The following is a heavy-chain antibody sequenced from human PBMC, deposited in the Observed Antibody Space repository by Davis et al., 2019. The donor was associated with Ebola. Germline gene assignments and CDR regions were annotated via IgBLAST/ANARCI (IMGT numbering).Heavy chain of an antibody. CDR3: AKDISCSGGSCYPGYYYYGMDV. CDR2: ISWNSGSI. D-gene: IGHD2-15*01. CDR1: GFTFDDYA. J-gene: IGHJ6*02. V-gene: IGHV3-9*01. Sequence: PGGSLRLSCAASGFTFDDYAMHWVRQAPGKGLEWVSGISWNSGSIGYADSVKGRFTISRDNAKNSLYLQMNSLRAEDTALYYCAKDISCSGGSCYPGYYYYGMDVWGQGTTVTVSS.